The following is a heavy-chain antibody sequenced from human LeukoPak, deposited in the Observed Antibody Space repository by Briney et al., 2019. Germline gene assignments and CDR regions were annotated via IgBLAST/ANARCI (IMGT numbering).Heavy chain of an antibody. D-gene: IGHD5-18*01. V-gene: IGHV4-61*01. CDR3: AREREGGTYSYQHHNWFDP. CDR2: IYYSGST. CDR1: GGSIRSSYYY. Sequence: SETLSPTCTVSGGSIRSSYYYWSWIRQPPGKGLEWIGYIYYSGSTNYNPSLKSRVTISVDTSKNQFSLKLSSVTAADTAVYYCAREREGGTYSYQHHNWFDPWGQGTLVTVSS. J-gene: IGHJ5*02.